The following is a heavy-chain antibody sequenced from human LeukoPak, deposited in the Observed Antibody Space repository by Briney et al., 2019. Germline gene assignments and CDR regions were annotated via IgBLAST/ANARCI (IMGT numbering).Heavy chain of an antibody. J-gene: IGHJ3*02. CDR3: ARGLAAMARDAFDI. CDR1: GFTFSDYY. CDR2: ISSSGSTI. D-gene: IGHD5-18*01. V-gene: IGHV3-11*04. Sequence: PGGSLRLSCAASGFTFSDYYMSWIRQAPGKGLEWVSYISSSGSTIYYADSVKGRFTISRDNAKNSLYLQMNSLRAEDTAVYYCARGLAAMARDAFDIWGQGTMVTVSS.